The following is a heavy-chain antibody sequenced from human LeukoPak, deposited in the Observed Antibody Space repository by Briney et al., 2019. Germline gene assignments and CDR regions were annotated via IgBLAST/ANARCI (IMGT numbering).Heavy chain of an antibody. V-gene: IGHV4-59*01. CDR3: ARTKGIAAAGTIGHWYFDL. CDR1: GGSISSYS. Sequence: SETLSLTCAASGGSISSYSWSWIRQPPGKGLEWIGYLYYSGSINYNPSLKSRVTISVDTSKNQFSLRLSSVTTADTALYYCARTKGIAAAGTIGHWYFDLWGRGTLVTVSS. J-gene: IGHJ2*01. CDR2: LYYSGSI. D-gene: IGHD6-13*01.